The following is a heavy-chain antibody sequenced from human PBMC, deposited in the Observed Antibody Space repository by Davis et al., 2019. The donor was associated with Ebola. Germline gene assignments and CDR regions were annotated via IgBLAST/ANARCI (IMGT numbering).Heavy chain of an antibody. V-gene: IGHV4-59*08. Sequence: SETLSLTCTVSGGSISSYYWSWIRQPPGKGLEWIGYIYYSGSTNYNPSLKSPVTISVDTSKNQFSLKLSSVTAADTAVYYCARQQSSGWYYFDYWGQGTLVTVSS. D-gene: IGHD6-19*01. CDR3: ARQQSSGWYYFDY. CDR1: GGSISSYY. CDR2: IYYSGST. J-gene: IGHJ4*02.